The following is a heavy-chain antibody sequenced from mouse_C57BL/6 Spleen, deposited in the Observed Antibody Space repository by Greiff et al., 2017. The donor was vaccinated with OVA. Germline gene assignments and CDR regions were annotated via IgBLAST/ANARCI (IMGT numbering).Heavy chain of an antibody. CDR3: ARPLRPYYAMDY. J-gene: IGHJ4*01. V-gene: IGHV1-82*01. CDR2: IYPGDGDT. Sequence: QVQLQQSGPELVKPGASVKISCKASGYAFSSSWMNWVKQRPGKGLEWIGRIYPGDGDTNYNGKFKGKATLTADKSSSTAYMQLSSLTSEDSAVYFCARPLRPYYAMDYWGQGTSVTVSS. CDR1: GYAFSSSW. D-gene: IGHD1-2*01.